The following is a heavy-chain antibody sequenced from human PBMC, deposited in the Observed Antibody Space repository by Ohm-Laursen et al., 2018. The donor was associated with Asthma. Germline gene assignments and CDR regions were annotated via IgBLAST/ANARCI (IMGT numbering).Heavy chain of an antibody. Sequence: SLRLSCAAPGFTFSDSYMSWIRQAPGKGLEWVSYISGSGSYTNYADSVKGRFTISRDNSKNTLYLQMNSLRDEDTAVYYCARASFRYFDYWGQGTLVTVSS. V-gene: IGHV3-11*06. CDR3: ARASFRYFDY. J-gene: IGHJ4*02. CDR2: ISGSGSYT. CDR1: GFTFSDSY. D-gene: IGHD3-3*02.